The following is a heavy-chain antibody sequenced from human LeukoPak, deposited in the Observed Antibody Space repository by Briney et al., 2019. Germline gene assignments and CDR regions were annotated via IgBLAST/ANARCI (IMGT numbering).Heavy chain of an antibody. CDR3: ATDGAGFDT. V-gene: IGHV3-11*01. Sequence: KPGGSLRLSCVASGFTFNDYYMSWIRQAPGKGLEWLSYINIGGTNTHYADSVKGRFTISRDNAKKSLYLEMNNLRAEDTAVYYCATDGAGFDTWGQGVLVTVSS. CDR1: GFTFNDYY. CDR2: INIGGTNT. J-gene: IGHJ5*02.